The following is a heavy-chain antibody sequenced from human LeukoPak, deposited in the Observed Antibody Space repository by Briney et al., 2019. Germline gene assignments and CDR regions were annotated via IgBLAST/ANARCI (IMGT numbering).Heavy chain of an antibody. CDR3: ARSGYCSGGSCYHFDY. CDR2: IYHSGST. D-gene: IGHD2-15*01. Sequence: SETLSLTCAVSGGSISSGGYSWRWIRQPPGKGLEWIGYIYHSGSTCYNPSLKSRVTISVDQSKNQFSLKLSSVTAAAMSVYYCARSGYCSGGSCYHFDYWGQGTLVTVSS. V-gene: IGHV4-30-2*01. CDR1: GGSISSGGYS. J-gene: IGHJ4*02.